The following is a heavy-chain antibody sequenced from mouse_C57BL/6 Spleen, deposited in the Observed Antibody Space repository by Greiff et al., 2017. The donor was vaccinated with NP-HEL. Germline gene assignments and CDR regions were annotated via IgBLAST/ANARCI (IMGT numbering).Heavy chain of an antibody. CDR1: GFTFSDYY. Sequence: EVKLVESEGGLVQPGSSMKLSCTASGFTFSDYYMAWVRQVPEKGLEWVANINYDGSSTYYLDSLKSRFIISRDNAKNILYLQMSSLKSEDTATYYCARVITTVVSWYFDVWGTGTTVTVSS. D-gene: IGHD1-1*01. J-gene: IGHJ1*03. CDR3: ARVITTVVSWYFDV. V-gene: IGHV5-16*01. CDR2: INYDGSST.